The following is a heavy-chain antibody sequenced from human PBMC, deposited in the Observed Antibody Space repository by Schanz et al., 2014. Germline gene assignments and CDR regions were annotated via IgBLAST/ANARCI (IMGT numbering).Heavy chain of an antibody. V-gene: IGHV3-30*18. CDR2: ISFDGGKT. D-gene: IGHD1-7*01. CDR3: VKDLGTATREGWAFAS. Sequence: VFLVESGGGLVQPGGSLRLSCAASGFSFSSYGMHWVRQAPGKGLEWVAHISFDGGKTYYADSVKGRFTISRDNSRNTLFLQMNSLRAEDTAVYYCVKDLGTATREGWAFASWGQGTLVTVSS. CDR1: GFSFSSYG. J-gene: IGHJ4*02.